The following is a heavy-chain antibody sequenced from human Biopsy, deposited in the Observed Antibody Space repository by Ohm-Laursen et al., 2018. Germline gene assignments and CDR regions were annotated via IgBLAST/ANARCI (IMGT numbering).Heavy chain of an antibody. Sequence: SSVKVSCKAPGGTFSNYGVNWVRQAPGQGLEWMGGIIPIPNVATYAQKFQGRITITADESTSTAYMELSSLTSDDTAVYFCARGEGSSWFDPWGHGTLVTVSS. CDR2: IIPIPNVA. V-gene: IGHV1-69*01. D-gene: IGHD1-26*01. J-gene: IGHJ5*02. CDR1: GGTFSNYG. CDR3: ARGEGSSWFDP.